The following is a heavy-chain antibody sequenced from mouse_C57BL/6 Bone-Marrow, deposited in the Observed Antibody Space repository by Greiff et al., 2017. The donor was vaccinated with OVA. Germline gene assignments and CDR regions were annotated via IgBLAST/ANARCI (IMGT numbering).Heavy chain of an antibody. CDR2: ISNLAYSI. CDR1: GFTFSDYG. V-gene: IGHV5-15*01. CDR3: ARLSTYYFDY. J-gene: IGHJ2*01. Sequence: EVQRVESGGGLVQPGGSLKLSCAASGFTFSDYGMAWVRQAPRKGPEWVAFISNLAYSIYYADTVTGRFPISRENAKNTLYLEMSSLRSEDTAMYYCARLSTYYFDYWGQGTTLTVSS.